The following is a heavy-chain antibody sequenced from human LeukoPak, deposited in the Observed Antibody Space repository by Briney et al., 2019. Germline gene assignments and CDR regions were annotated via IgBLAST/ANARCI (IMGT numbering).Heavy chain of an antibody. CDR1: GDTFRSYA. CDR2: IIPIFGTT. Sequence: SVKVSCKASGDTFRSYAIIWVRQAPGRGLEWMGGIIPIFGTTNYAQMFQGRVTITADKSTDTAYMELSSLASEDTAVYYCAKDLERSFSGYEMSPYHYYYMDVWGKGTTVTASS. J-gene: IGHJ6*03. V-gene: IGHV1-69*06. CDR3: AKDLERSFSGYEMSPYHYYYMDV. D-gene: IGHD5-12*01.